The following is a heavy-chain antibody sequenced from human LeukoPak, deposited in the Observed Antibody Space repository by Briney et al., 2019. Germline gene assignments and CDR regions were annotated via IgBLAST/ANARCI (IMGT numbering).Heavy chain of an antibody. J-gene: IGHJ6*03. CDR1: GYTLTELS. Sequence: ASVKVSCKVSGYTLTELSMHWVRQAPGKGLEWMGGFDPEDGETIYAQKFQGRVTMTEDTSTDTAYMELSSLRSEDTAVYYCATVPPRSGYDRVYYYYYMDVWGKGTTVTVSS. D-gene: IGHD5-12*01. V-gene: IGHV1-24*01. CDR3: ATVPPRSGYDRVYYYYYMDV. CDR2: FDPEDGET.